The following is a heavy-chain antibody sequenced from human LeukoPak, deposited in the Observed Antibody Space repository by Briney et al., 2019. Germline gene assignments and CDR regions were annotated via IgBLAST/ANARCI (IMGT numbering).Heavy chain of an antibody. CDR1: GGTFSSYA. V-gene: IGHV1-69*01. D-gene: IGHD3-10*01. CDR3: AREVGSGSSNWFVP. CDR2: IIPIFGTA. Sequence: SVKVSCKASGGTFSSYAISWVRQAPGQGLEWMGGIIPIFGTANYAQKFQGRVTITADESTSTAYMELSSLRSEDTAVYYCAREVGSGSSNWFVPWGQGTLVTVSS. J-gene: IGHJ5*02.